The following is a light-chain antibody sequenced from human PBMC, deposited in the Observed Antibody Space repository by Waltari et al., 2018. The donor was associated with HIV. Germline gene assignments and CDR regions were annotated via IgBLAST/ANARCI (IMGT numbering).Light chain of an antibody. V-gene: IGKV1-39*01. CDR2: VSS. J-gene: IGKJ1*01. CDR1: QNIGSY. Sequence: DVQMNQSPPALTASVGDTVTITCRASQNIGSYLHWYQWRPGRAPTLLIYVSSHLQSGVPSRFSGSGSGTDFALTITDLQVEDFVVYICQQSYITPRTFGQGTK. CDR3: QQSYITPRT.